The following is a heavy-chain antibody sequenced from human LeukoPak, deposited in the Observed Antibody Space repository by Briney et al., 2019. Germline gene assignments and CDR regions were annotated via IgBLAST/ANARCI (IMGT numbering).Heavy chain of an antibody. CDR3: ARDGVAGTIDY. J-gene: IGHJ4*02. Sequence: GASVNVSCKASVGTFSSYAISWVRQAPGQGLEWMGGIIPIFGTANYAQKFQGRVTIIADESTSTAYMELSSLRSEDTAVYYCARDGVAGTIDYWGQGTLVTVSS. V-gene: IGHV1-69*13. CDR2: IIPIFGTA. D-gene: IGHD1-1*01. CDR1: VGTFSSYA.